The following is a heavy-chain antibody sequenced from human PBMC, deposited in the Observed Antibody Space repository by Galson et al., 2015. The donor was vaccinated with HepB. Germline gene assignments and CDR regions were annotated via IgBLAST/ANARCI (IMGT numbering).Heavy chain of an antibody. CDR3: AHSPYSSSSGRSFDY. J-gene: IGHJ4*02. CDR1: GFSLSTSGVG. CDR2: IYWDDDK. V-gene: IGHV2-5*02. D-gene: IGHD6-6*01. Sequence: PALVKPTQTLTLTCTFSGFSLSTSGVGVGWIRQPPGKALEWLALIYWDDDKRYSPSLKSRPTITKDTSKNQVVLTMPNMDPVDTATYYCAHSPYSSSSGRSFDYWGQGTLVTVSS.